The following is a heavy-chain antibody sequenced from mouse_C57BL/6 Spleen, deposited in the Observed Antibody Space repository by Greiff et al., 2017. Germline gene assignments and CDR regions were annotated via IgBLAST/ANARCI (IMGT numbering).Heavy chain of an antibody. D-gene: IGHD3-2*02. V-gene: IGHV1-69*01. J-gene: IGHJ2*01. CDR2: IDPSDSYT. Sequence: VQLQQPGAELVMPGASVKLSCKASGYTFTSYWMHWVKQRPGQGLEWIGEIDPSDSYTNYNQKFKGKSTLTVDKSSSTAYMQLSSLTSEDSAVYYCARLGIDSSGYFDDWGQGTTLTVSS. CDR1: GYTFTSYW. CDR3: ARLGIDSSGYFDD.